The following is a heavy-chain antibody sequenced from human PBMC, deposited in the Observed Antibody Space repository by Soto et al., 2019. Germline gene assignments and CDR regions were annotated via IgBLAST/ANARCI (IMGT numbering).Heavy chain of an antibody. CDR2: ISASGSTT. CDR1: GFTFSNFA. V-gene: IGHV3-23*01. Sequence: GGSMRLSCAASGFTFSNFAMSWIRKEQGKGLEWVSAISASGSTTYYSDSVKGRFTISRDNSKNTLYLQMNSLRAEDTAVYYCAKDRKSGSGWYWDYWGQGTLVTVSS. CDR3: AKDRKSGSGWYWDY. J-gene: IGHJ4*02. D-gene: IGHD6-19*01.